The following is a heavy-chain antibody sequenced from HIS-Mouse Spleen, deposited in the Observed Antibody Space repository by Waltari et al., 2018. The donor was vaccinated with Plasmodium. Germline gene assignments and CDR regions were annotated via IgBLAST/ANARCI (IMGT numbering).Heavy chain of an antibody. CDR2: IYSGGST. Sequence: EVQLVETGGGLIQPGGSLRLSCAASGFTVGSNYMSWVRQAPGKGLEWVSVIYSGGSTYYADSVKGRFTISRDNSKNTLYLQMNSLRAEDTAVYYCARAAIAWGSPYYFDYWGQGTLVTVSS. CDR3: ARAAIAWGSPYYFDY. J-gene: IGHJ4*02. CDR1: GFTVGSNY. V-gene: IGHV3-53*02. D-gene: IGHD7-27*01.